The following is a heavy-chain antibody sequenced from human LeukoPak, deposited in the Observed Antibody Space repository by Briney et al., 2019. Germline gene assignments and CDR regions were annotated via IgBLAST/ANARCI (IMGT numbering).Heavy chain of an antibody. Sequence: GGSLRLSCAASGFTFSTFAMIWVRQAPGKGLEWVANIKQDGSEKYYVDSVKGRFTTSRDNAKNSLFLQMHSLRAEDTAVYYCARVDNNGLYSEYFDHWGQGTLVTVSS. D-gene: IGHD6-19*01. CDR3: ARVDNNGLYSEYFDH. J-gene: IGHJ1*01. CDR2: IKQDGSEK. V-gene: IGHV3-7*01. CDR1: GFTFSTFA.